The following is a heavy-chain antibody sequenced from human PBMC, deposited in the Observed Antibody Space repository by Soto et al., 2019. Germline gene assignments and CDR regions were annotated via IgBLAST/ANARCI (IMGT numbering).Heavy chain of an antibody. CDR3: ARGDQELDY. V-gene: IGHV4-59*01. Sequence: QVQLQESGPGLVKPSETLSLTCTVSGASLNTYTWTWIRQPPGKGLEWIGYIFSSGSTNYNPSLQSRLTLSVDTSKNLFSLKLNSVTAADTAVYYCARGDQELDYWGQGTLVTVSS. D-gene: IGHD1-26*01. J-gene: IGHJ4*02. CDR1: GASLNTYT. CDR2: IFSSGST.